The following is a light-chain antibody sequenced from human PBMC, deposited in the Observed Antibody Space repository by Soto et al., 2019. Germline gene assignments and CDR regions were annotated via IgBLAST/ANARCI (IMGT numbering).Light chain of an antibody. CDR2: AAS. CDR3: QQLNSYPYT. J-gene: IGKJ2*01. Sequence: DLQLTQSPAFLSASVGDRVTITCRASQGISSYLAWYQQKPGKAPKLLIYAASTLQSGVPSRLSGSGSGTEFTLTISSLQPEAFETYYCQQLNSYPYTFGQGTKLEIK. CDR1: QGISSY. V-gene: IGKV1-9*01.